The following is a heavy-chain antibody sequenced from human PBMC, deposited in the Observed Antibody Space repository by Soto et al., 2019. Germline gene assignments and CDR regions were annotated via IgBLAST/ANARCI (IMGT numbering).Heavy chain of an antibody. Sequence: NPSETLSLTCTVSGDSINSADYYWNWIRQTPGKGLEWIGHIYYSGTTDYNPSLKGRVTISSDTSKNQFSLRLTSVTAADTAIYYCASRKSFYASGTDHWGQGTLVTVS. V-gene: IGHV4-30-4*01. CDR3: ASRKSFYASGTDH. D-gene: IGHD3-10*01. CDR2: IYYSGTT. J-gene: IGHJ4*02. CDR1: GDSINSADYY.